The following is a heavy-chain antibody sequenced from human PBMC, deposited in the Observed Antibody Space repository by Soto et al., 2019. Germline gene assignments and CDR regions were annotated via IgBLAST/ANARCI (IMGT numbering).Heavy chain of an antibody. Sequence: QVQLQQWGAGLLKPSETLSLTCAVYGGSFSGYYWSWIRQPPGKGLEWIGEINHSGSTNYNPSLKRRVTISVDTSKNQFSLKLSSVTAADTAVYYCARSYGWAYYYMDVWGKGTTVTVSS. D-gene: IGHD2-8*02. V-gene: IGHV4-34*01. CDR2: INHSGST. CDR3: ARSYGWAYYYMDV. CDR1: GGSFSGYY. J-gene: IGHJ6*03.